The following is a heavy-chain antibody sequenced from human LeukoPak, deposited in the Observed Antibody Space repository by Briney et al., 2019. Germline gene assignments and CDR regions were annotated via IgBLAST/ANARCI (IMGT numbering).Heavy chain of an antibody. V-gene: IGHV3-9*01. CDR3: AKRGGFEGGHYLDY. D-gene: IGHD3-16*01. J-gene: IGHJ4*02. CDR1: GFTFGDYA. Sequence: GGSLRLSCAASGFTFGDYAMHWVRQAPGKGLEWVSGISWNSGNLGYADSVKGRFTISRDNAKNSLYLQMNSLRAEDTALYYCAKRGGFEGGHYLDYWGQGTLVTVSS. CDR2: ISWNSGNL.